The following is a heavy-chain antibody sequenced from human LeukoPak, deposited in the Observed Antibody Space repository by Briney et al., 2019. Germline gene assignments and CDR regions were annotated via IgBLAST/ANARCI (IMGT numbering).Heavy chain of an antibody. CDR1: GFTFISYA. V-gene: IGHV3-30-3*01. D-gene: IGHD1-26*01. J-gene: IGHJ4*02. Sequence: GGSLILSCAASGFTFISYAMHWVRQAPGKGLEWVAVISYDGSNKYYADSVKGRFTISRDNSKNTLYLQMNSLRAEDTAVYYCARGLSKESGGSFGYWGQGTLVTVSS. CDR3: ARGLSKESGGSFGY. CDR2: ISYDGSNK.